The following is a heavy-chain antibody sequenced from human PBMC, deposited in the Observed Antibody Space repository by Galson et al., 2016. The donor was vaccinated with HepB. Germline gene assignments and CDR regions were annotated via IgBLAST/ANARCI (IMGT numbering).Heavy chain of an antibody. CDR2: ISYDGSHE. CDR3: VRISETV. CDR1: GFTFSSFA. J-gene: IGHJ6*03. V-gene: IGHV3-30*03. Sequence: SLRLSCAVSGFTFSSFAMHWVRQAPGKGLEWVAVISYDGSHEYYADPVKGRFTISRDNSKNTLYLQMNSLRADDTAVYYCVRISETVWGKGTTVTVSS. D-gene: IGHD5-24*01.